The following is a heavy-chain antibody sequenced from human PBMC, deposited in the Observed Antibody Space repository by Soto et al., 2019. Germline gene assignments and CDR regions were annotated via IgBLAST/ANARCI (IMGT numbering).Heavy chain of an antibody. CDR3: ARGPRYFDWLLSYYFDY. V-gene: IGHV4-61*01. CDR2: IYYTGSS. Sequence: SETLSLTCTVSGGSVSSGNYYWSWIRQPPGKGLEWIGFIYYTGSSSYNPSLKNRVTMSLDKSNNQFSMKLTSATAADTAVYYCARGPRYFDWLLSYYFDYWGQGTLVTVSS. CDR1: GGSVSSGNYY. D-gene: IGHD3-9*01. J-gene: IGHJ4*02.